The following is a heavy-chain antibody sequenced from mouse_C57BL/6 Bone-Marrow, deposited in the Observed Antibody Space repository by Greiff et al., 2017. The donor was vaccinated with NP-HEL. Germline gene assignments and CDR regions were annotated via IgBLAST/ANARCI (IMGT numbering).Heavy chain of an antibody. CDR1: GFTFSDYG. CDR2: ISNLAYSI. V-gene: IGHV5-15*01. Sequence: EVQRVESGGGLVQPGGSLKLSCAASGFTFSDYGMAWVRQAPRKGPEWVAFISNLAYSIYYADTVTGRFTIARENAKNTRYLEMSSLRSEDTAMYYCARHHESYYYGSSYPFAYWGQGTLVTVSA. J-gene: IGHJ3*01. CDR3: ARHHESYYYGSSYPFAY. D-gene: IGHD1-1*01.